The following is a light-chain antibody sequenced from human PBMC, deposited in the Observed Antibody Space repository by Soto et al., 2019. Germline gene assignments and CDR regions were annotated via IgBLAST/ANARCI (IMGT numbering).Light chain of an antibody. V-gene: IGKV2-28*01. J-gene: IGKJ3*01. Sequence: DIVMTQSPLSLPVTPGEPAPISCRSSQSLLFSNGYNYLDWYLQKPGQSPQLLISLGSNRAPGVPDRFSGSGSGTDFTLKISRVEAEDVGVYYCMQGVQTPFTFGPGTKVDIK. CDR3: MQGVQTPFT. CDR2: LGS. CDR1: QSLLFSNGYNY.